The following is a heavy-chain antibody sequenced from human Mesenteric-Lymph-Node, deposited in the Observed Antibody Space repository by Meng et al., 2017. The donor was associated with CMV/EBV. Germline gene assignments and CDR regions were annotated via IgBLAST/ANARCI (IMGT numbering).Heavy chain of an antibody. Sequence: GDYYWSWIRQPPGKGLEWIGYIYYSGSTYYNPSLKSRVTISVDTSKNQFSLKLSSVTAADTAVYYCARAGYCGGDCYSGRDGWFDPWGQGTLVTVSS. CDR1: GDYY. D-gene: IGHD2-21*01. J-gene: IGHJ5*02. CDR2: IYYSGST. CDR3: ARAGYCGGDCYSGRDGWFDP. V-gene: IGHV4-30-4*08.